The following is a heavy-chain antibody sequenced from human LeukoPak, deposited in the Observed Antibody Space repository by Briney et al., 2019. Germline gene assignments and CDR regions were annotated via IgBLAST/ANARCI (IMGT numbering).Heavy chain of an antibody. CDR3: ARGRRMATANFDY. V-gene: IGHV4-59*01. Sequence: WETLSLTCTVSGGSISSYYWSWIRQPPGKGLEWFGYIYYSGSTNYNPSLKSRVTISVDTSKNQFSLKLSSVTAADTAVYYCARGRRMATANFDYWGQGTLVTVSS. CDR2: IYYSGST. J-gene: IGHJ4*02. CDR1: GGSISSYY. D-gene: IGHD5-24*01.